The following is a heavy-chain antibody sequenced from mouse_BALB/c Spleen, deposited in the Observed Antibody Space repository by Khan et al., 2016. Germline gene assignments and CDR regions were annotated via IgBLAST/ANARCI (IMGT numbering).Heavy chain of an antibody. Sequence: QIQLVQSGPELKKPGETVKISCKASGYTFTNYGMNWVKQAPGKGLQWMGRINTYTGEPTYTDDFKGRFAFSLETSASTDYLQINNLKNEDMATYFCARFRYANYWGQGTTLTVSS. CDR2: INTYTGEP. V-gene: IGHV9-1*02. CDR1: GYTFTNYG. J-gene: IGHJ2*01. D-gene: IGHD1-1*01. CDR3: ARFRYANY.